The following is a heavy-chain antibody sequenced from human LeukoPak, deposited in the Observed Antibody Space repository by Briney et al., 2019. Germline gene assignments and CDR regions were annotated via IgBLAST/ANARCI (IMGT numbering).Heavy chain of an antibody. D-gene: IGHD6-13*01. Sequence: GGSLRLSCAASGFTFGTYAMTWVRQAPGKGLEWVSVISGSGGSTYYADPVKGRFIISRDNSKNTLYLQMNSLRAEDTAVYYYAKNHYSSSRDYFDYWGQGTLVTVSS. CDR2: ISGSGGST. J-gene: IGHJ4*02. V-gene: IGHV3-23*01. CDR3: AKNHYSSSRDYFDY. CDR1: GFTFGTYA.